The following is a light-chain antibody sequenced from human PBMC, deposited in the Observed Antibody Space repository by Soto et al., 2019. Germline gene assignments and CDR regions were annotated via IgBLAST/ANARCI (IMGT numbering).Light chain of an antibody. CDR2: GAS. CDR3: QQYNNWPPVT. V-gene: IGKV3-15*01. CDR1: QSVSSN. Sequence: EIVMTQSPATLSVSPGERATLSCRASQSVSSNLALYQQKPGQAPRLLIYGASTRATGIPASFSGSGSGTEFTLTISSLQSEDVAVYYCQQYNNWPPVTFGPGTKVDIK. J-gene: IGKJ3*01.